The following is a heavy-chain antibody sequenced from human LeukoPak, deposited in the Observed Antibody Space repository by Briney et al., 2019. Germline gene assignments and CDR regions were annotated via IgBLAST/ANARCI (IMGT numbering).Heavy chain of an antibody. Sequence: GGSLRLSCAASGFTFDDYAIHWVRQAPGKGLEWVSLITGDGASTYYADSVKGRFTISRDNSKNSLYLQMNSLRSEDTALYYCARTGNFDYWGQGTLVTVSS. CDR2: ITGDGAST. D-gene: IGHD1-14*01. J-gene: IGHJ4*02. CDR3: ARTGNFDY. CDR1: GFTFDDYA. V-gene: IGHV3-43*02.